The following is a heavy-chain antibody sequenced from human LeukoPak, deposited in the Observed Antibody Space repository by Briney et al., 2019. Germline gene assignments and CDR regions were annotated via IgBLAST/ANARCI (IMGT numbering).Heavy chain of an antibody. D-gene: IGHD2-2*02. J-gene: IGHJ6*02. CDR3: AREVVVVPAAIRAYYYYYGMDV. CDR2: ISAYNGNT. CDR1: VYTFTSYG. V-gene: IGHV1-18*01. Sequence: ASVKVSCKASVYTFTSYGISLVRQAPGQGLEWMGWISAYNGNTNYAQKLQGRVTMTTDTSTSTAYMELRSLRSDDTAVYYCAREVVVVPAAIRAYYYYYGMDVWGQGTMVTVSS.